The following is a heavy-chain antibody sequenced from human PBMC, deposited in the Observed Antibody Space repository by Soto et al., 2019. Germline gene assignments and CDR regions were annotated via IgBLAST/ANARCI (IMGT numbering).Heavy chain of an antibody. V-gene: IGHV4-39*01. CDR2: IYYSGST. D-gene: IGHD3-22*01. CDR3: ARQGNYYDSSPVGPFDH. CDR1: GCSMSSSSYY. Sequence: KPXETLCITCTVAGCSMSSSSYYWGWIRQPPGKGLEWIGSIYYSGSTYYNPSLKSRVTISVDTSKNQFSLKLSSVTAADTAVYYCARQGNYYDSSPVGPFDHWGQGTLVTVSS. J-gene: IGHJ5*02.